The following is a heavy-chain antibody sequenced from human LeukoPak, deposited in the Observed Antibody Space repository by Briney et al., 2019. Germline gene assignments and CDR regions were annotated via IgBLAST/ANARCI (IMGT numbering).Heavy chain of an antibody. Sequence: SETLSLTCTVSGGSISSSNYYWAWIRQPPGKGLERIGYIHYSGSTYYNPSLTSRVTISVDTSKNQFSLRLSSVTAADTAVYYCAREGSRDFWSGPVYYFDYWGQGTLVTVSS. CDR3: AREGSRDFWSGPVYYFDY. V-gene: IGHV4-61*01. J-gene: IGHJ4*02. D-gene: IGHD3-3*01. CDR2: IHYSGST. CDR1: GGSISSSNYY.